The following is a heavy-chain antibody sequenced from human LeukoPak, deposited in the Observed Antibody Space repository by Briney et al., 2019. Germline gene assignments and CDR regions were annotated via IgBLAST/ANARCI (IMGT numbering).Heavy chain of an antibody. CDR1: GGSISSYY. D-gene: IGHD5-18*01. J-gene: IGHJ5*02. CDR3: ARRASGYSSVYYFDP. V-gene: IGHV4-4*08. CDR2: IYSSGST. Sequence: TSETLSLTCTVSGGSISSYYWSWIRQPPGKGLEWIGDIYSSGSTNYNPSLKSRVTISVDTSKNQFSLRLSSVTAADTAVYYCARRASGYSSVYYFDPWGQGTLVTVSS.